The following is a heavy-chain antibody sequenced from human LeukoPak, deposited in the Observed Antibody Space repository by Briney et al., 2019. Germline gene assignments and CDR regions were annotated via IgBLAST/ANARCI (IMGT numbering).Heavy chain of an antibody. Sequence: GGSLRLSCAASGFTFSSYAMHWVRQAPGKGLEWVAVISYDGSNKYYADSVKGRFTISRDNSKNTLYLQMNSLRAEDTAVYYCARTPPWYFDYWGQGTLVTVSS. CDR3: ARTPPWYFDY. J-gene: IGHJ4*02. D-gene: IGHD2-15*01. V-gene: IGHV3-30-3*01. CDR1: GFTFSSYA. CDR2: ISYDGSNK.